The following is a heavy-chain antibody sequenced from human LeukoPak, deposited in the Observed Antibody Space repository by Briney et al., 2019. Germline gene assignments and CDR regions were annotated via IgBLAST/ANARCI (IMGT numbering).Heavy chain of an antibody. D-gene: IGHD2-15*01. CDR1: GFTFSSYG. J-gene: IGHJ4*02. V-gene: IGHV3-33*01. CDR3: ARGGTGCEGAYCSGGSCCGYFDY. CDR2: IWYDGSNK. Sequence: GGSLRLSCAASGFTFSSYGMHWVRQAPGKGLEWVAVIWYDGSNKYYADSVKGRFTISRDNSKNTLYLQMNSLRAEDTAVYYCARGGTGCEGAYCSGGSCCGYFDYWGQGTLVTVSS.